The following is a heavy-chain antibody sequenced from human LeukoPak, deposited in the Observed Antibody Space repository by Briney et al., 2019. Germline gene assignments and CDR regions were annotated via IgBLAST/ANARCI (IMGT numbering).Heavy chain of an antibody. D-gene: IGHD2-2*03. V-gene: IGHV4-59*01. J-gene: IGHJ6*03. CDR3: AGGQVDIVVVPASYYYYMDV. Sequence: SETLSLTCTVSGGSISSYYWSWIRQPPGKGLEWIGYIYYSGSTNYNPSLKSRVTISVDTSKNQFSLKLSSVTAADTAAYYCAGGQVDIVVVPASYYYYMDVWGKGTTVTVSS. CDR2: IYYSGST. CDR1: GGSISSYY.